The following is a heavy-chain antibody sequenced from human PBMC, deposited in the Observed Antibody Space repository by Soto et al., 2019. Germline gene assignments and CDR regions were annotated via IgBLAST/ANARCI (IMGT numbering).Heavy chain of an antibody. Sequence: QITLKESGPTLVKPTQTLTLTCTFSGFSLSTSGVGVGWIRQPPGKALEWLALIYWDDDKRYSPSLKNRLTITKDTSKNQVVLTMTNMDPVDTGTYYCAHRREYRNVWNEAYFDYWCQGTMVIVSS. V-gene: IGHV2-5*02. D-gene: IGHD1-1*01. J-gene: IGHJ4*02. CDR2: IYWDDDK. CDR1: GFSLSTSGVG. CDR3: AHRREYRNVWNEAYFDY.